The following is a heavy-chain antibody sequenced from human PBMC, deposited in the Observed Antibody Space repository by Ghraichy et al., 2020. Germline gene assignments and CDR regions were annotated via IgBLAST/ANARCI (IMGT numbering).Heavy chain of an antibody. CDR3: AKDGVAVADTYYYYGMDV. J-gene: IGHJ6*02. Sequence: GGSLRLSCAASGFTFSSYAMSWVRQAPGKGLEWVSAISGSGGSTYYADSVKGRFTISRDNSKNTLYLQMNSLRAEDTAVYYCAKDGVAVADTYYYYGMDVWGQGTTVTVSS. CDR2: ISGSGGST. D-gene: IGHD6-19*01. CDR1: GFTFSSYA. V-gene: IGHV3-23*01.